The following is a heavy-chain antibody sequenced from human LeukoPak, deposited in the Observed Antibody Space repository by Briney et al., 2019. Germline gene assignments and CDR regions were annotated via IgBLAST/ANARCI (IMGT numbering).Heavy chain of an antibody. CDR1: AFTFTSYS. CDR2: ISSSSSYI. V-gene: IGHV3-21*01. CDR3: AKDKMSYNILTGYPLEY. Sequence: PGGSLRLSCAAAAFTFTSYSMNWVRQAPGKGLGWVSSISSSSSYIHYAESVKGRFTISRDNSKNTLYLQMNSLRAEDTAVYYCAKDKMSYNILTGYPLEYWGQGTLVTVSS. J-gene: IGHJ4*02. D-gene: IGHD3-9*01.